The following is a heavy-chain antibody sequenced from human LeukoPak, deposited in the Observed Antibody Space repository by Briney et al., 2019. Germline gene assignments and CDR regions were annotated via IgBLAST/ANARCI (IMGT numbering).Heavy chain of an antibody. Sequence: ASVKVSCKASGYTFTSYGISWVRQAPGQGLEWMGWISAYNGNTNYAQKLQGRVTMTTDTSTSTACMELRSLRSDDTAVYYCARDHYAFITGTPFRFDPWGQGTLVTVSS. CDR2: ISAYNGNT. V-gene: IGHV1-18*01. D-gene: IGHD1-7*01. CDR1: GYTFTSYG. J-gene: IGHJ5*02. CDR3: ARDHYAFITGTPFRFDP.